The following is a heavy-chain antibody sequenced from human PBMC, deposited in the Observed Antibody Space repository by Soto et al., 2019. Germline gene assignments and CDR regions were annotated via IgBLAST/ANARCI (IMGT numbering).Heavy chain of an antibody. V-gene: IGHV1-46*03. Sequence: ASVKVPCTASGYTFTSYYMHWVRQAPGQGLEWMGIINPSGGSTSYAQKFQGRVTMTRDTSTSTVYMELSSLRSEDTAVYYCARDAGYSSSSFGRSATKYYYYYYMDVWGKGTTVTVSS. J-gene: IGHJ6*03. D-gene: IGHD6-6*01. CDR2: INPSGGST. CDR3: ARDAGYSSSSFGRSATKYYYYYYMDV. CDR1: GYTFTSYY.